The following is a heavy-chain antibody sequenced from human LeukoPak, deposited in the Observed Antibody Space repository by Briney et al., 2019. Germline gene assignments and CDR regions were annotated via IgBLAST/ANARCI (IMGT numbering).Heavy chain of an antibody. CDR1: GFTFGDYA. CDR3: TTDGPSQYGGNWFDP. Sequence: GGSLRLSCTASGFTFGDYAMSWVRQAPGKGLEWVGFIRSKAYGGTTEYAASVKGRFTISRDDSKSIAYLQMNSLKTEDTAVYYCTTDGPSQYGGNWFDPWGQGTLVTVSS. D-gene: IGHD3-16*01. V-gene: IGHV3-49*04. J-gene: IGHJ5*02. CDR2: IRSKAYGGTT.